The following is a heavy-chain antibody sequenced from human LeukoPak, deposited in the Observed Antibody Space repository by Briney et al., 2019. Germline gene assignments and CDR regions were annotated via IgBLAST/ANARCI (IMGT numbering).Heavy chain of an antibody. Sequence: ASVKVSCKASGYTFTSLDINWVRQATGQGLEWMGWINPNSGNRGYAQQFQGRVTITRDTSIRTAYMELTSLRSEDTAVYYCARVDGSPDYWGQGTLVTVSS. CDR2: INPNSGNR. J-gene: IGHJ4*02. CDR3: ARVDGSPDY. CDR1: GYTFTSLD. V-gene: IGHV1-8*03. D-gene: IGHD2-15*01.